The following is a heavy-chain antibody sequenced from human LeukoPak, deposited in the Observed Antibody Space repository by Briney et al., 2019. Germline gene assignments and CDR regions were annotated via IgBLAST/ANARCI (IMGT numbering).Heavy chain of an antibody. Sequence: SETLSLTCTVSGVSISSSNYYWGWIRQPPGRGLEWIGSIYYSGSTHYNPSLKRRLSISVDTSKNQISLRLSSVTAADTAVYYCARVGDTAMVTPRWGQGTLVTVSS. D-gene: IGHD5-18*01. CDR2: IYYSGST. V-gene: IGHV4-39*01. CDR3: ARVGDTAMVTPR. J-gene: IGHJ4*02. CDR1: GVSISSSNYY.